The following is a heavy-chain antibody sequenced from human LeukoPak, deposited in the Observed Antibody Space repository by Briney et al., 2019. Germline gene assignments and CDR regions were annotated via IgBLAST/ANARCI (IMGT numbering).Heavy chain of an antibody. CDR3: AREGDIVVVVAATLSGVSFDY. V-gene: IGHV3-20*04. Sequence: GGSLRLSCAASGFTFDDYGMSWVRQAPGKGLEWVSGINWNGGSTGYADSVKGRFTISRDNAKNSLYLQMNSLRAEDTALYYCAREGDIVVVVAATLSGVSFDYWGQGTLVTVSS. CDR1: GFTFDDYG. CDR2: INWNGGST. D-gene: IGHD2-15*01. J-gene: IGHJ4*02.